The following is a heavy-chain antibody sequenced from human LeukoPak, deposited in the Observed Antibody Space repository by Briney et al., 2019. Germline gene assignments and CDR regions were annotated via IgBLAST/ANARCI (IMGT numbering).Heavy chain of an antibody. CDR2: IIPIFGTA. CDR1: GGTFSSYA. J-gene: IGHJ6*03. V-gene: IGHV1-69*01. Sequence: EASVKVSCKASGGTFSSYAISWVRQAPGQGLEWMGGIIPIFGTANYAQKFQGRVTITADESTSTAYMELSSLRSEDTAVYYCARPNYDFWSGYPGLMDVWGKGTTVTVSS. D-gene: IGHD3-3*01. CDR3: ARPNYDFWSGYPGLMDV.